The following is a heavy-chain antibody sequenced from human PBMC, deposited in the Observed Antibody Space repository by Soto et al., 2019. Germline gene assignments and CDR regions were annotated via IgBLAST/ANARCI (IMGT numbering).Heavy chain of an antibody. CDR1: GGSISSGGYS. Sequence: SETLSLTCFVSGGSISSGGYSWSWIRQPPGKGLEWIGYIYHSGSTYYNQSLKSRVTISVDRSKNQFSLKLSSVTAADTAVYYCARGLYNGVGFDPWGQGTLVTVSS. V-gene: IGHV4-30-2*01. D-gene: IGHD1-20*01. J-gene: IGHJ5*02. CDR2: IYHSGST. CDR3: ARGLYNGVGFDP.